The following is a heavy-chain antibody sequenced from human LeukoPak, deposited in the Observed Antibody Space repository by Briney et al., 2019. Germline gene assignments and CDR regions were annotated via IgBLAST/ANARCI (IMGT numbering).Heavy chain of an antibody. CDR2: IYYSGSI. V-gene: IGHV4-30-4*01. J-gene: IGHJ4*02. CDR3: ARGRAPYYDFWSGTYYFDY. Sequence: SQTLSLTCTVSGGSISSGDYYWSWIRQPPGKGLEWIGYIYYSGSIYYNPSLKSRVTISVDTSKNQFSLKLSSVTAADTAVYYCARGRAPYYDFWSGTYYFDYWGQGTLVTVSS. CDR1: GGSISSGDYY. D-gene: IGHD3-3*01.